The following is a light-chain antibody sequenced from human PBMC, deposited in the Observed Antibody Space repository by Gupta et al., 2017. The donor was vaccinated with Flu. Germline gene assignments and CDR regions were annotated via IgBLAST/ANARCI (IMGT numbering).Light chain of an antibody. CDR1: SSDVGNSDY. CDR3: SSYTSTTTFYV. CDR2: DVS. J-gene: IGLJ1*01. V-gene: IGLV2-14*01. Sequence: QSALTQPASVSGSPGHSITISCTGTSSDVGNSDYVSWYQQDPGKAPKLLSYDVSNRPSGVSSRFSGSKSGNTASLTISGLQAEDETDYYGSSYTSTTTFYVFGTGTKVTVL.